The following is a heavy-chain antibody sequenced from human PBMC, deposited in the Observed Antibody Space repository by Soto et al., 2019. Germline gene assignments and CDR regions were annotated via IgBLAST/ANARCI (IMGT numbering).Heavy chain of an antibody. Sequence: PSETLSLTCAVYGGSFSGYYWSWIRQPPGKGLEWIGEINHSGSTNYNPSLKSRVTISVDTSKNQFSLKLSSVTAADTAVYYCATGITGTERIFDYWGQGSLVTVSS. CDR1: GGSFSGYY. V-gene: IGHV4-34*01. J-gene: IGHJ4*02. CDR2: INHSGST. D-gene: IGHD1-7*01. CDR3: ATGITGTERIFDY.